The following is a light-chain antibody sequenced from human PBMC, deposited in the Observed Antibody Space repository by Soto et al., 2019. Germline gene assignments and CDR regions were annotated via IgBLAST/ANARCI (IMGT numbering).Light chain of an antibody. V-gene: IGKV3D-20*02. Sequence: EIVLTQSPGTLSLSPGERVTLSCLASQSVSRSHLAWYQQKPGLAPRLLIYDASTRATGIPDRFSGSGSGTDFTLTISSLEPEDFALYYCQQRNSWPPITFGQGTRLEIK. CDR1: QSVSRSH. CDR2: DAS. CDR3: QQRNSWPPIT. J-gene: IGKJ5*01.